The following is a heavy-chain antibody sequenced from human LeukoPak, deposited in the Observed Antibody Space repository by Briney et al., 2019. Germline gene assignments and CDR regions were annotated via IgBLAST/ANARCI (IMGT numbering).Heavy chain of an antibody. CDR1: GGSISSYY. D-gene: IGHD2-2*01. V-gene: IGHV4-59*01. CDR2: IYYSGST. J-gene: IGHJ4*02. CDR3: ARGSAANSDY. Sequence: SETLSLTCTVSGGSISSYYWSWIRQPPGKGLEWIGYIYYSGSTNYNPSLKSRVTISVDTSKNQFSLKLSSVTAADTAVYCCARGSAANSDYWGQGALVTVSS.